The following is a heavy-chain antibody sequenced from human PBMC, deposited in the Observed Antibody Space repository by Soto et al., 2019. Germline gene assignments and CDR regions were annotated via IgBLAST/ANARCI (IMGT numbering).Heavy chain of an antibody. D-gene: IGHD1-26*01. J-gene: IGHJ4*02. V-gene: IGHV3-23*01. CDR3: AKVLSSGSYSGALEY. Sequence: PGGSLRLSCVASGFSITSFAMSWVRQAPGKGLEWASAISASGGSTYEDSVKGRFTISRDNSKNTLYLQMNSLRVEDTAVYYCAKVLSSGSYSGALEYWGQGALVTVSS. CDR2: ISASGGST. CDR1: GFSITSFA.